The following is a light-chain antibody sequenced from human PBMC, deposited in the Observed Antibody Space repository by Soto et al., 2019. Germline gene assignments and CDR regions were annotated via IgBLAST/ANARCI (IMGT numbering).Light chain of an antibody. Sequence: EIALTQSPGSLSLSPGERATLSCRASQSVSSNYLAWYQQTPGQAPRLLIYGASSRATGIPDRFSGSGSGTDFTLTISRLEPEDFALYYCQQFSSYPLTFGGGTKVEIK. CDR2: GAS. J-gene: IGKJ4*01. CDR3: QQFSSYPLT. V-gene: IGKV3-20*01. CDR1: QSVSSNY.